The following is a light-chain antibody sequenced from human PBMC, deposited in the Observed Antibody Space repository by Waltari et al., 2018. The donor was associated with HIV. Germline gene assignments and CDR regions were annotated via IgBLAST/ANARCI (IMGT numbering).Light chain of an antibody. CDR3: QQTNSFPLT. CDR2: AAS. Sequence: DIQMTQSPSSVSASVGDRVTITCRASQTINTNLDWYQHKPGIAPKLLIYAASSLQSGVPSRFSGSGSGTDFTLTINTLQPEDFATYYCQQTNSFPLTFGGGTRVDIK. J-gene: IGKJ4*01. CDR1: QTINTN. V-gene: IGKV1D-12*01.